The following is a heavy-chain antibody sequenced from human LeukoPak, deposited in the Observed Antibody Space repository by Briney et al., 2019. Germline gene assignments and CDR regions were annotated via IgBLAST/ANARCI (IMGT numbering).Heavy chain of an antibody. D-gene: IGHD6-13*01. CDR1: GFTFSSYA. CDR3: AKGIAAAGSARYYFDY. V-gene: IGHV3-23*01. J-gene: IGHJ4*02. CDR2: ISGSGGST. Sequence: GGSLRLSCAASGFTFSSYAMSWVRQAPGKGLEWVSAISGSGGSTYYADSVKGRFTISRDNSKNTLYLQMNSLRAEDTAVYYCAKGIAAAGSARYYFDYWGQGTLVTVSS.